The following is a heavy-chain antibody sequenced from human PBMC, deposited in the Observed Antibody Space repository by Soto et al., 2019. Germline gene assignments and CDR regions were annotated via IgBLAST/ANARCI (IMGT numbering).Heavy chain of an antibody. CDR1: GFTFSSYA. V-gene: IGHV3-23*01. CDR3: AKFGRDGYNYFK. CDR2: ISGSGGST. Sequence: GGSLRLSCAASGFTFSSYAMSWVRQAPGKGLEWVSAISGSGGSTYYADSVKGRFTISRDNSKNTLYLQMNRLRAEDTAVYYCAKFGRDGYNYFKWGQGTLVTVSS. D-gene: IGHD5-12*01. J-gene: IGHJ4*02.